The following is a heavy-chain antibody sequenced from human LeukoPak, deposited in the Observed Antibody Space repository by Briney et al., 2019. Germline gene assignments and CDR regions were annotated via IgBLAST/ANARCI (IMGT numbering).Heavy chain of an antibody. CDR2: INAGNGNT. CDR1: GYTFTSYA. Sequence: ASVKVSCKASGYTFTSYAMHWVRQAPGQRLEWMGWINAGNGNTKYSQKFQGRVTITRDTSASTAYMELSSLRPEDTAVYYCARELYYYDSSGYYDYWGQGTLVTVSS. J-gene: IGHJ4*02. V-gene: IGHV1-3*01. CDR3: ARELYYYDSSGYYDY. D-gene: IGHD3-22*01.